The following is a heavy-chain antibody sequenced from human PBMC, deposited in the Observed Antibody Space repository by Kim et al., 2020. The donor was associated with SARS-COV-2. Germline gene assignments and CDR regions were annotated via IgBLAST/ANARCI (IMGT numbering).Heavy chain of an antibody. CDR3: ARESSRRADY. CDR2: T. J-gene: IGHJ4*02. V-gene: IGHV3-23*01. Sequence: TFYADSVKGRFIISRDNTRNTLFLQLNSLRAEDTALYYCARESSRRADYWGQGTLVTVSS. D-gene: IGHD2-2*01.